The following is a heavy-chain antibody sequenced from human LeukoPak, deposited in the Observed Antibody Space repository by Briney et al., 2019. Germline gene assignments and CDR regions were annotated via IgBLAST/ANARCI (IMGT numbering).Heavy chain of an antibody. CDR1: GFTFSSYA. Sequence: PGGSLRLSCVVSGFTFSSYAMSWVRQAPGKGLEWVSSISGSGSSTFYADSVKGRFTVSRDNSKNTLYLQMSSLRAEDTAVYYCAEDGGSGYDYRGLYYFDYWGQGTLVTVSS. V-gene: IGHV3-23*01. J-gene: IGHJ4*02. CDR2: ISGSGSST. D-gene: IGHD5-12*01. CDR3: AEDGGSGYDYRGLYYFDY.